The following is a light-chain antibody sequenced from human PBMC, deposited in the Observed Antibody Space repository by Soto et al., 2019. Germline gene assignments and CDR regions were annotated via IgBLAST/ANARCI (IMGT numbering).Light chain of an antibody. CDR3: QQYGSSPGT. CDR1: QSVSSSY. Sequence: EIVLTQSPGTLSLSPGERATLSCRASQSVSSSYLAWYQQKPGQAPRLLFYGASSSATGNPDRFSCSGSGRVFTLTISRHEPADYAVYCCQQYGSSPGTFGQGTKMEIK. V-gene: IGKV3-20*01. J-gene: IGKJ1*01. CDR2: GAS.